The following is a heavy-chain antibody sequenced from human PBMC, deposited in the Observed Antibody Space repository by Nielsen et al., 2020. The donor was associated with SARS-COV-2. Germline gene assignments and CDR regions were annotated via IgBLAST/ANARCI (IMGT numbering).Heavy chain of an antibody. CDR3: ARDQRWYLDH. D-gene: IGHD4-23*01. J-gene: IGHJ4*02. V-gene: IGHV3-21*01. CDR2: ISRSGGST. CDR1: GFTFSRYS. Sequence: AGSLSLSCPASGFTFSRYSMNWVRHSPRKVLELVSPISRSGGSTYYADSVKARFTISRDNSKNSMYLQMYSLRVEDTGVYYCARDQRWYLDHWGQGTLVTVSS.